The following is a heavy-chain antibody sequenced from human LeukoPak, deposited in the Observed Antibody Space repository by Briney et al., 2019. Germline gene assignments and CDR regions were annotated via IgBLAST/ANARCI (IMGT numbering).Heavy chain of an antibody. V-gene: IGHV3-30*18. CDR3: AKGQRGGDY. CDR1: GFTFSSYG. CDR2: ISYDGSNK. Sequence: GGSLRLSCAASGFTFSSYGMNWVRQAPGKGMGWVAVISYDGSNKYYADSVKGRFTISRDNVKNTLYLQMNSLNAEVTVVYYWAKGQRGGDYWGEGTLVTVSS. J-gene: IGHJ4*02. D-gene: IGHD6-25*01.